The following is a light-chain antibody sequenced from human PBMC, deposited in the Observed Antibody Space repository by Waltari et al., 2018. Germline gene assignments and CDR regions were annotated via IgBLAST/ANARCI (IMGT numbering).Light chain of an antibody. V-gene: IGLV2-23*02. CDR3: CSYAGLGIYV. CDR1: SSDVGNYNL. CDR2: EVT. Sequence: QSGLTQPASVSGSPGQSITISCTGTSSDVGNYNLFSWYTQYPGKAPKLMVYEVTRRSSGVSDRFSGSKSGNTASLTIYGLQSEDEADYYCCSYAGLGIYVFGTGTKVTVL. J-gene: IGLJ1*01.